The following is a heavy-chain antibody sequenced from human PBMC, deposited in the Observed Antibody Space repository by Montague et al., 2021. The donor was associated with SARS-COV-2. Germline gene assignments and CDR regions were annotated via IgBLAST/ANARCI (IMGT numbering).Heavy chain of an antibody. CDR1: GGSFSAYS. Sequence: SETLSLTCAVYGGSFSAYSWTWIRQPPGKGLEWIGEITHGGSTDYNPSLKSRVIISADTSKNQFSLNLSSVIAADSAIYFCTKGTYGITILVHIDYYGMDVWGQGTTVFVSS. D-gene: IGHD3-10*01. CDR2: ITHGGST. V-gene: IGHV4-34*01. CDR3: TKGTYGITILVHIDYYGMDV. J-gene: IGHJ6*02.